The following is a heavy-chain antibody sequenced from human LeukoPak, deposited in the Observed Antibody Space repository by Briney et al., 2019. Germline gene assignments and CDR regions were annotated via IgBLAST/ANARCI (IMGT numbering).Heavy chain of an antibody. V-gene: IGHV3-7*01. CDR1: GFTFSSYE. Sequence: GGSLRLSCAASGFTFSSYEMNWVRQAPGKGLEWVANINQDGSEKYYVDSLKGRFTISRDNAKNSLYLQMNSLRVEDTAVYYCARAGSLGGQGTLVTVSS. CDR3: ARAGSL. J-gene: IGHJ4*02. CDR2: INQDGSEK.